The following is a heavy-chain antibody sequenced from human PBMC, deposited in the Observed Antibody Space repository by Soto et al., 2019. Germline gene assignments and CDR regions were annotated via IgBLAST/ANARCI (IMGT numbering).Heavy chain of an antibody. CDR1: GGTFNSFA. Sequence: QVQLVQSGAEVKKPGSSVTVSCRASGGTFNSFAISWVRQAPGQGLEWMGGIIPVLGVAKYAQKFQGGVTITADEATSTVYLELSGLGSEDTAMYYCAIDRTDCSNGVCERGGWLDPLGQGTLVTVSS. CDR3: AIDRTDCSNGVCERGGWLDP. D-gene: IGHD2-8*01. CDR2: IIPVLGVA. J-gene: IGHJ5*02. V-gene: IGHV1-69*01.